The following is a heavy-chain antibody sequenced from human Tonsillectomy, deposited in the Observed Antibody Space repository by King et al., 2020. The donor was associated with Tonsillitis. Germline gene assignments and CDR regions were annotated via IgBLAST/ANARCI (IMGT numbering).Heavy chain of an antibody. D-gene: IGHD1-1*01. CDR3: ARDTVAGPDY. J-gene: IGHJ4*02. CDR1: GFTFSSYA. CDR2: ISYDGSNK. V-gene: IGHV3-30*01. Sequence: VQLVESGGGVVQPGRSLRLSCAASGFTFSSYAMNWVRQAPGKGLEWVAVISYDGSNKYYADSVKGRFTISRDNSKNTLYLQMNSLRAEDTAVYYCARDTVAGPDYWGQGTLVTVSS.